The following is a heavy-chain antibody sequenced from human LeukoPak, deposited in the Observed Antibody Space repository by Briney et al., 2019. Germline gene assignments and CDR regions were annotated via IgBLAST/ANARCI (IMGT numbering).Heavy chain of an antibody. Sequence: SVKVSFKASGGTFSSYPINWLRQAPAQGRDWMGRIIPIYGIANYAQKFQGRVTITASNSTSKDYVELSSVRSEETAVYYCASYDSSGYYWDWWGQGTLVTVSS. J-gene: IGHJ4*02. CDR2: IIPIYGIA. D-gene: IGHD3-22*01. CDR3: ASYDSSGYYWDW. CDR1: GGTFSSYP. V-gene: IGHV1-69*02.